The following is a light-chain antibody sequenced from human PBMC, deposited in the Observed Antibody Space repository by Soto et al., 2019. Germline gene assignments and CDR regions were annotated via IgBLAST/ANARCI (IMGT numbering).Light chain of an antibody. J-gene: IGKJ4*01. CDR2: DTS. CDR3: QQYDTSLT. V-gene: IGKV3D-20*01. Sequence: IVLTQSPASLSLSPGERATLSCGASHTIASVYLAWYQHKPGLAPRLLIYDTSIRATGIPDRFTGSGSGTDFTLTISRLEPEDVAGYYCQQYDTSLTVGGGTKVEIK. CDR1: HTIASVY.